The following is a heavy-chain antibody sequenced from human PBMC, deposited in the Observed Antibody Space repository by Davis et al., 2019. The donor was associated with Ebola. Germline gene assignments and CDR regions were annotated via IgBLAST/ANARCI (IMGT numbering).Heavy chain of an antibody. CDR1: GYFFTGFY. CDR3: AREIGGMVGDAFDI. J-gene: IGHJ3*02. V-gene: IGHV1-2*06. D-gene: IGHD2-15*01. Sequence: ASVKVSCKASGYFFTGFYMHWVRQAPGQGLEWMGRINPNSGGTNYAQKFQGRVTMTRDTSISTAYMELSRLRSDDTAVYYCAREIGGMVGDAFDIWGQGTMVTVSS. CDR2: INPNSGGT.